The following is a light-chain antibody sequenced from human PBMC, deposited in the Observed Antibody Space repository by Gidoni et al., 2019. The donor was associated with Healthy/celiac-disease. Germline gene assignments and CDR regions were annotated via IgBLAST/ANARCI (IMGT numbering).Light chain of an antibody. J-gene: IGKJ1*01. CDR1: QSTSSY. CDR2: AAS. Sequence: DNQMTQSPSSLSASVGDRVTITCRASQSTSSYLNWYQQKPGKAPKLLIYAASSLQSGVPSRFSGSGSGTDFTLTISSLQPEDFATYYCQQSYSTPRTFGQGTKVEIK. V-gene: IGKV1-39*01. CDR3: QQSYSTPRT.